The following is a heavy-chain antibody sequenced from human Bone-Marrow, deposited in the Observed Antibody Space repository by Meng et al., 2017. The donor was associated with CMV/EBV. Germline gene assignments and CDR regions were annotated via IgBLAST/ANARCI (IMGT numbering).Heavy chain of an antibody. V-gene: IGHV3-74*01. CDR2: ISTDGINT. J-gene: IGHJ4*02. CDR1: GFTFSRYW. Sequence: GESLKISCAASGFTFSRYWMHWVRQAPGKGLVWVSRISTDGINTGYADSVKGRFTISRDNAKNTLHLQMDNLRAEDTAVYYCARAEIRDTYYDFWSGYPPDYWGQGTLVTVSS. CDR3: ARAEIRDTYYDFWSGYPPDY. D-gene: IGHD3-3*01.